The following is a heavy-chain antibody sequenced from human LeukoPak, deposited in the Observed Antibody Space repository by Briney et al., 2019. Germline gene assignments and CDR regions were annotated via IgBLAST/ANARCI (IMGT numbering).Heavy chain of an antibody. V-gene: IGHV1-2*02. CDR3: ARGPGGRYNWNDPLDAFDI. J-gene: IGHJ3*02. CDR2: INPNSGGT. D-gene: IGHD1-1*01. Sequence: ASVKVSCKASGYTFTGYYMHWVRQAPGQGLERMGWINPNSGGTNYAQKFQGRVTMTRDTSISTAYMELSRLRSDDTAVYYCARGPGGRYNWNDPLDAFDIWGQGTMVTVSS. CDR1: GYTFTGYY.